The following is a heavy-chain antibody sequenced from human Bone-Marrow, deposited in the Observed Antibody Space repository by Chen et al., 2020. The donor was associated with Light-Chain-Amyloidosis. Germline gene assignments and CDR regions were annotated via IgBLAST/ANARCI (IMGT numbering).Heavy chain of an antibody. CDR3: ARRRDGYNFDY. Sequence: EDQLEQLGPEGKKPREPLQNTCQCSGTTSPNYWIGWVRRMPGKGLEWMGVIYPDDSNARYRPTFEGQVTISADKSITTAYLQWRSLKASDTAMYYCARRRDGYNFDYWGQGTLVTVSS. CDR2: IYPDDSNA. D-gene: IGHD5-12*01. CDR1: GTTSPNYW. J-gene: IGHJ4*02. V-gene: IGHV5-51*01.